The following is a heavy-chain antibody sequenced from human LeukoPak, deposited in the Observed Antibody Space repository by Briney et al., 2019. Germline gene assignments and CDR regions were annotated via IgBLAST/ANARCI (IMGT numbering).Heavy chain of an antibody. CDR3: ARDLVGATTVDY. CDR1: GFTFSSYA. V-gene: IGHV3-23*01. J-gene: IGHJ4*02. Sequence: GGSLRLSCAASGFTFSSYAMSWVRQAPGKGLEWVSAISGSGGSTYYADSVKGRFTISRDNSKNTLYLQMNSLRAEDTAVYYCARDLVGATTVDYWGQGTLVTVSS. D-gene: IGHD1-26*01. CDR2: ISGSGGST.